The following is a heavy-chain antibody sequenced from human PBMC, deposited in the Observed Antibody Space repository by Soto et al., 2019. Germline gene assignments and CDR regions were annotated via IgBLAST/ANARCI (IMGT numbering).Heavy chain of an antibody. Sequence: QVLLQESGPGLVQPSGTLSLSCVVSGVSISSNYYWGWGRQPPGKGLEWLGDISHIGSVNYNPSLKSRVTISMDKSQNQFSLKVNSVTAADTAVYYCARSFGWYAIDYWGHGTLVIVSS. CDR3: ARSFGWYAIDY. J-gene: IGHJ4*01. CDR1: GVSISSNYY. CDR2: ISHIGSV. V-gene: IGHV4-4*02. D-gene: IGHD6-19*01.